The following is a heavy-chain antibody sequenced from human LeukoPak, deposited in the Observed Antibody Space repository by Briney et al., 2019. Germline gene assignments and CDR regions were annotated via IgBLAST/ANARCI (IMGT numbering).Heavy chain of an antibody. CDR1: GFTFSSYA. J-gene: IGHJ4*02. CDR3: AKDHCDGYYYDSSDY. D-gene: IGHD3-22*01. CDR2: ISGSGGST. Sequence: PGGSLRLSCAASGFTFSSYAMSWVRQAPGKGLEWVSAISGSGGSTYYADSVKGRFTISRDNSKNTLYLQMNSLRAEDTAVYYCAKDHCDGYYYDSSDYWGQGTLVTVSS. V-gene: IGHV3-23*01.